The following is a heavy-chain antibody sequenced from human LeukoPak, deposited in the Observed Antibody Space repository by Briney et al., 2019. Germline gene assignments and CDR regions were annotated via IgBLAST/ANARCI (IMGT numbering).Heavy chain of an antibody. CDR2: ISAYNGNT. V-gene: IGHV1-18*01. Sequence: GASVKVSCKASGYTFTSYGISWVRQAPGQGLEWMGWISAYNGNTNYAQKLQGRVTMTTDTSTSTAYMELRSLRSDDTAVYYCARAFSVVVPAAIHFDYWGQGTLVTVSS. J-gene: IGHJ4*02. D-gene: IGHD2-2*02. CDR1: GYTFTSYG. CDR3: ARAFSVVVPAAIHFDY.